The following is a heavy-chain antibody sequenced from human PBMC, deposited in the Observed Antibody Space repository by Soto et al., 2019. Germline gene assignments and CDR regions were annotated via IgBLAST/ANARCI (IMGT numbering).Heavy chain of an antibody. CDR3: ATGWGYETTDYYYAY. J-gene: IGHJ4*02. CDR1: GGTFSGHS. D-gene: IGHD3-16*01. CDR2: IIPIFGTA. V-gene: IGHV1-69*01. Sequence: QVQLVQSGAEVRKPGSSVKVSCKASGGTFSGHSVSWVRQAPGQGLEWMGGIIPIFGTANHAQKFQGRVTIIADESTSTVYMELSSLRSEDTAIYYCATGWGYETTDYYYAYWGQGTLVIVSS.